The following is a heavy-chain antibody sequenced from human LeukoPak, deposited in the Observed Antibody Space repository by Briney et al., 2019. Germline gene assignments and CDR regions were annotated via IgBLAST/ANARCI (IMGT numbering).Heavy chain of an antibody. CDR2: ISYDGSNK. CDR1: GFTFSSYG. D-gene: IGHD3-22*01. J-gene: IGHJ4*02. CDR3: ARGGGYYYDSSGYHY. Sequence: GRSLRLSCAASGFTFSSYGMHWVRQAPGKGLEGVAVISYDGSNKYYADSVKGRFTISRDNAKNTLYLQMNSLRAEDTAVYYCARGGGYYYDSSGYHYWGQGTLVTVSS. V-gene: IGHV3-30*03.